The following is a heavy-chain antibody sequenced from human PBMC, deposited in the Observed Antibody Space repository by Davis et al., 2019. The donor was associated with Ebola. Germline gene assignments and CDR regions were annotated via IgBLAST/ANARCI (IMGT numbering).Heavy chain of an antibody. CDR1: GFTFSSYS. D-gene: IGHD5-12*01. V-gene: IGHV3-21*01. J-gene: IGHJ5*02. CDR2: ISSSSSYI. CDR3: ARVRGAGILGYSRFDP. Sequence: GESLKISCAASGFTFSSYSMNWVRQAPGKGLEWVSSISSSSSYIYYADSVKGRFTISRDNAKNSLYLQMNSLRAEDTAVYYCARVRGAGILGYSRFDPWGQGTLVTVSS.